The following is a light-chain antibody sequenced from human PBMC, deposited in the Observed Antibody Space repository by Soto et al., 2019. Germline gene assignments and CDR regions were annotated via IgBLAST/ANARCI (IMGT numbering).Light chain of an antibody. J-gene: IGLJ2*01. CDR1: SSDVGNYNF. V-gene: IGLV2-14*01. CDR3: TSYTAFSTDIL. Sequence: QSVLTQPASVSGSPGQSITISCTGTSSDVGNYNFVSWYQHHAGTAPKLIIYQVTNRPSGVSDRFSGSKSGDTASLTISGLQADDEADYYCTSYTAFSTDILFGGGTKLTVL. CDR2: QVT.